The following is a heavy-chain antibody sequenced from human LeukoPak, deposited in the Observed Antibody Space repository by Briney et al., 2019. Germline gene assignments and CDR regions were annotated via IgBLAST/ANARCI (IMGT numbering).Heavy chain of an antibody. CDR2: INPNSGGT. J-gene: IGHJ4*02. CDR3: ARVWGIAAAGIGY. CDR1: GYTFTSYD. V-gene: IGHV1-2*02. D-gene: IGHD6-13*01. Sequence: ASVKVSCKASGYTFTSYDINWVRQATGQGLEWMGWINPNSGGTNYAQKFQGRVTMTRDTSISTAYMELNRLRSDDTAVYYCARVWGIAAAGIGYWGQGTLVTVSS.